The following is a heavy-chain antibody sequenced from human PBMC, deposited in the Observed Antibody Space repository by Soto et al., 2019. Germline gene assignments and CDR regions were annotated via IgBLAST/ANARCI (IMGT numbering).Heavy chain of an antibody. CDR2: ISSSAYVI. CDR3: AREYPLDV. V-gene: IGHV3-11*01. J-gene: IGHJ6*02. Sequence: GGSLRLSCAASGFSFSDYNMRWIRQAPGKGLEWVSYISSSAYVIYYADSVKGRFTVSRDNAKNSLFLQMNSLRAEDTAVYYCAREYPLDVWGQGTTVTVSS. CDR1: GFSFSDYN.